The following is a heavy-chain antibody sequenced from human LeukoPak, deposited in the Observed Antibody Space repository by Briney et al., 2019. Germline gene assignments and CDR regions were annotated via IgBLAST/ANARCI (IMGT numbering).Heavy chain of an antibody. CDR1: VLTVSTFS. V-gene: IGHV3-48*01. CDR2: IRISSSTI. J-gene: IGHJ4*02. Sequence: QRGGSLRLSCTASVLTVSTFSMNWARDAPGTGLEWVSCIRISSSTIYYEDSVKGGFTISTDNAQNSLHLQMNTLRAEDTAVYYCAREPLDYWGQGTLVTVSS. CDR3: AREPLDY.